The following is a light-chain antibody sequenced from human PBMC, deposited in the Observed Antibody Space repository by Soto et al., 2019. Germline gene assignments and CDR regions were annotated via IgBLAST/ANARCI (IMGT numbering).Light chain of an antibody. J-gene: IGKJ1*01. Sequence: DIQRTQSPSSLSASVGDRVTITCRASQSISTYLNWYHQKPGKAPKLLIYAASSLQSGVPSRFSGSGSGTDFTLTISSLQPEDFATYYCQQSYSTPWTFGQGTKVDIK. V-gene: IGKV1-39*01. CDR3: QQSYSTPWT. CDR2: AAS. CDR1: QSISTY.